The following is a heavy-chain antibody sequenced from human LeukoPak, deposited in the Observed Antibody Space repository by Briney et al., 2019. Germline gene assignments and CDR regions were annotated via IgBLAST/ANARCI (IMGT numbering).Heavy chain of an antibody. CDR3: ARATAAPSSYFFDH. D-gene: IGHD6-25*01. J-gene: IGHJ4*02. V-gene: IGHV4-39*07. Sequence: SETLSLTCTVSGGSISSSTYYWGWIRQPPGKGLEWIATIYYNGNTYYNPSLQSRVTISVDTSTNQFSLKLNSVIAADTAVYYCARATAAPSSYFFDHWGQGTLVTVSS. CDR2: IYYNGNT. CDR1: GGSISSSTYY.